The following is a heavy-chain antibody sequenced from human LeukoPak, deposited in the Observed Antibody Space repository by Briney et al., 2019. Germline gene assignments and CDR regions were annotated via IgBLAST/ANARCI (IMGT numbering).Heavy chain of an antibody. CDR2: IYYSGST. J-gene: IGHJ5*02. CDR3: ATAPYEYIWGTYRTNWFDP. V-gene: IGHV4-31*03. D-gene: IGHD3-16*02. CDR1: GGSISSGGYY. Sequence: SETLSLTCTVSGGSISSGGYYWSWIRQHPGKGLEWIGYIYYSGSTYYNPSLKSRVTISVDTSKNQFSLKLSSVTAADTAVYYCATAPYEYIWGTYRTNWFDPWGQGTLVTVSS.